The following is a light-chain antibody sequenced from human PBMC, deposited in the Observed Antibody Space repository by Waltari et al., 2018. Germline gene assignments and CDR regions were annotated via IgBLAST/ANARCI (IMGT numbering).Light chain of an antibody. CDR3: QQYNNWPPWT. CDR2: GAS. J-gene: IGKJ1*01. Sequence: EIVMTQSPATLSVSPGERATLPCRASQSVRNNLVWYQQKPGQAPRLLIYGASTRVTGIPARFSGSGSATAFTLTISSLQSEDFAVYYCQQYNNWPPWTFGQGTKVEIK. V-gene: IGKV3-15*01. CDR1: QSVRNN.